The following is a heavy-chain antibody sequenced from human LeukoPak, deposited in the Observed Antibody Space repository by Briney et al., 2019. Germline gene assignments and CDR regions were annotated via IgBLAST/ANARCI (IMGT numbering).Heavy chain of an antibody. CDR3: AREKDLVTGTTDFDY. CDR1: GYTFTGYY. CDR2: INPNSGGT. Sequence: ASVKVSCKASGYTFTGYYMHWVRQAPGQGLELMGWINPNSGGTNYAQKFQGRVTMTRDTSISTAYMELSRLRSDDTAVYYCAREKDLVTGTTDFDYWGQGTLVTVSS. V-gene: IGHV1-2*02. D-gene: IGHD1-7*01. J-gene: IGHJ4*02.